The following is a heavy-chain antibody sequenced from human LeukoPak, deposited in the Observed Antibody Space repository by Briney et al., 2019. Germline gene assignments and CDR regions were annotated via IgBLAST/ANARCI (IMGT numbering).Heavy chain of an antibody. CDR3: ARTRWLQSLFDY. CDR2: INHSGST. D-gene: IGHD5-24*01. CDR1: GVSSSGYY. J-gene: IGHJ4*02. Sequence: SETLSLTCVVYGVSSSGYYWSWIRQPPGKGLEWIGEINHSGSTNYNPSLKSRVTISVDTSKNQFSLKLRSVTAADTAVYYCARTRWLQSLFDYWGQGTLVTVSS. V-gene: IGHV4-34*01.